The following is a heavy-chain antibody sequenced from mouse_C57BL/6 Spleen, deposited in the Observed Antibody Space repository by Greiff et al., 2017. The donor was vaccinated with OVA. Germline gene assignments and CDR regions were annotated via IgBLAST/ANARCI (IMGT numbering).Heavy chain of an antibody. V-gene: IGHV5-12*01. CDR1: GFTFSDYY. D-gene: IGHD2-3*01. CDR2: ISNGGGST. CDR3: ARCDGGAMDY. Sequence: EVKLVESGGGLVQPGGSLKLSCAASGFTFSDYYMYWVRQTPEKRLEWVAYISNGGGSTYYPDTVKGRFTISRDNAKNTLYLQMSRLKSEDTAMYYYARCDGGAMDYWGQGTSVTVSS. J-gene: IGHJ4*01.